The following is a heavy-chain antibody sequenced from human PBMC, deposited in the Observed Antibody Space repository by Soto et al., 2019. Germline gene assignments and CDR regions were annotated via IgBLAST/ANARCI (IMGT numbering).Heavy chain of an antibody. CDR2: ISSSSSTI. CDR3: ARADSSWYHWFDP. D-gene: IGHD6-13*01. J-gene: IGHJ5*02. CDR1: GFTFSSYS. V-gene: IGHV3-48*01. Sequence: GGSLRLSCAASGFTFSSYSMNWVRQAPGKGLEWVSYISSSSSTIYYADSVKGRFTISRDNAKNSLYLQMNSLRAEDTAVYYCARADSSWYHWFDPWGQGTLVTVSS.